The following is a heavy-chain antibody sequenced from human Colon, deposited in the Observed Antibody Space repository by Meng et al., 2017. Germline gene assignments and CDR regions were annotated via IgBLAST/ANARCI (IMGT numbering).Heavy chain of an antibody. CDR2: IHPNYGGT. V-gene: IGHV1-2*06. D-gene: IGHD2-8*01. J-gene: IGHJ4*02. CDR3: VRDFRVTDH. CDR1: GYTFTDQW. Sequence: QGQLVKCGAEVKGPGASVRVSCKASGYTFTDQWIHWVRQAPGQGPEWMGRIHPNYGGTNLAQRFQGRVTMSRDTSISTAYLELSRLRPDDTAVYYCVRDFRVTDHWGQGTLVTASS.